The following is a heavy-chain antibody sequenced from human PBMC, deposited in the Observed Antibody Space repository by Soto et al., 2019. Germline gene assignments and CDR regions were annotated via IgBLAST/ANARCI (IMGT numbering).Heavy chain of an antibody. CDR3: ARGGLGYCIRPSCAPFDY. J-gene: IGHJ4*02. V-gene: IGHV1-69*12. Sequence: QVQLVQSGAEVKKPGSSVKVSCKASGGTFSSYAISWVRQAPGQGLEWMGGIIPIFGTANYAQKVQGRVTMTADESTSTGYMELGSLRSEDTAVYYCARGGLGYCIRPSCAPFDYWGQGTLVTVSS. CDR1: GGTFSSYA. D-gene: IGHD2-2*01. CDR2: IIPIFGTA.